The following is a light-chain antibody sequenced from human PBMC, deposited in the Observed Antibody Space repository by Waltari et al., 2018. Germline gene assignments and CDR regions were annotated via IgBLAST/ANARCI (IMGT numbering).Light chain of an antibody. J-gene: IGKJ4*01. V-gene: IGKV3-11*01. Sequence: EILLTQSPATLSLSPGERATPSCRATQSVSYYLAWYQQRPGQAPRLLIYDTSNRATGIPARFSGSGSETDFTLTISRLEPEDFAVYYCQQRRNWPLTFGGGTKVEIK. CDR2: DTS. CDR1: QSVSYY. CDR3: QQRRNWPLT.